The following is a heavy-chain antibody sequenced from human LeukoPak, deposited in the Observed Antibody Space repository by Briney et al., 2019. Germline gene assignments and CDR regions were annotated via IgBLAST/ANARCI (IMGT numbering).Heavy chain of an antibody. D-gene: IGHD5-18*01. CDR3: ATDTESYGYLLGY. V-gene: IGHV1-24*01. CDR2: FDPEDGET. CDR1: GYTLTELS. Sequence: VASVKVSCKVSGYTLTELSMHWVRQAPGKGLEWMGGFDPEDGETIYAQKFQGRVTMTEDTPTDTAYMELSSLRSEDTAVYYCATDTESYGYLLGYWGQGTLVTVSS. J-gene: IGHJ4*02.